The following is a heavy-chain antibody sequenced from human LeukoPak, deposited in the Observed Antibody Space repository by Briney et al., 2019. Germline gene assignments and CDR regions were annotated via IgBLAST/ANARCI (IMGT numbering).Heavy chain of an antibody. CDR1: GFTFSSYE. J-gene: IGHJ4*02. D-gene: IGHD2-15*01. CDR3: ARVAEVAAYFDY. Sequence: GGSLRLSCAASGFTFSSYEMNWVRQAPGKGLEWVSYISSSGSTIYYADSVKGLFTISRDNAKNSLYLQMDSLRAEDTAVYYCARVAEVAAYFDYWGQGTLVTVSS. V-gene: IGHV3-48*03. CDR2: ISSSGSTI.